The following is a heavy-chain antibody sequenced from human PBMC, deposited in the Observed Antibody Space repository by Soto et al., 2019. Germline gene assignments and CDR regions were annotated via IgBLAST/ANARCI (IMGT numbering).Heavy chain of an antibody. Sequence: QVQLVQSGAEVKKPGSSVKVSCKASGGTFSSHAISWVRQAPGQGLEWRGGIIPIFGTANYAQKFQGRVTITADESTSTAYMELSSLRSEDTAVYYCASNVVVVAATPNYGMDVWGQGTTVTVSS. CDR3: ASNVVVVAATPNYGMDV. CDR1: GGTFSSHA. J-gene: IGHJ6*02. CDR2: IIPIFGTA. V-gene: IGHV1-69*01. D-gene: IGHD2-15*01.